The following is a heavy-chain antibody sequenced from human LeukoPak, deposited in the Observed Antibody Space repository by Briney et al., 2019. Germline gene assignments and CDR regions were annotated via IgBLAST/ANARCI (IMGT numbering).Heavy chain of an antibody. CDR1: GGSISSYY. CDR2: ISYSGST. D-gene: IGHD3-22*01. J-gene: IGHJ4*02. CDR3: ARGLQTTYYYDTTGYFLDY. Sequence: SETLSLTCTDSGGSISSYYWSWIRQPPGKGLEWIGYISYSGSTNYNPSLKSRVTISVDTSKNQFSVKLSSVTAADTAVYYCARGLQTTYYYDTTGYFLDYWGQGTLVTVSS. V-gene: IGHV4-59*01.